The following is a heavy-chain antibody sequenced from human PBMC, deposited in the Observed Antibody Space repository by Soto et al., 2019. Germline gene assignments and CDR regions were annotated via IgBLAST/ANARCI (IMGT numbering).Heavy chain of an antibody. Sequence: EVQLVESGGGLVQPGRSLRLSCAASGFTFDDYAMHWVRQAPGKGLEWVSGISWNSGSIGYADSVKGRFTISRDNAKNSLYLHMNSLRAEDTALYYCAKGIAAAAPFDYWGQGTLVTVSS. CDR2: ISWNSGSI. V-gene: IGHV3-9*01. CDR1: GFTFDDYA. J-gene: IGHJ4*02. D-gene: IGHD6-13*01. CDR3: AKGIAAAAPFDY.